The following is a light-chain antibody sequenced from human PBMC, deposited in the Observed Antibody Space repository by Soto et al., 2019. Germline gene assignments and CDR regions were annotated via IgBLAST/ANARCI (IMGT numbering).Light chain of an antibody. CDR2: DVS. Sequence: QSVLTQPASVSGSPGQSITISCSGSSSDVGDYNYVSWYQQHPGKAPKLIIYDVSDRPSGVSIRFSGSKSGNTASLTISGLQAEDEADYYCSSYTSSSLVVLFGGGTKLTVL. J-gene: IGLJ3*02. V-gene: IGLV2-14*03. CDR3: SSYTSSSLVVL. CDR1: SSDVGDYNY.